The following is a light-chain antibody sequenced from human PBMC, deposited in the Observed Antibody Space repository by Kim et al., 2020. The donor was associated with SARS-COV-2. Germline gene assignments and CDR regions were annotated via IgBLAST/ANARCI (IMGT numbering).Light chain of an antibody. CDR2: EAS. CDR1: QSVSRN. Sequence: EIVMTQSPASLSLSPGERATLSCRASQSVSRNLAWYRQDLGQAPRLLIYEASTRAPGIPARFSGSGSVTEFTLTISSLQSEDFATYYCQQYSDWPPSLTFGGGTKLEI. V-gene: IGKV3-15*01. J-gene: IGKJ4*01. CDR3: QQYSDWPPSLT.